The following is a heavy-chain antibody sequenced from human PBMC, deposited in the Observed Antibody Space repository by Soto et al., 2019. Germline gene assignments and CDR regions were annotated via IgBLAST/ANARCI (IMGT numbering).Heavy chain of an antibody. CDR2: INPSGGST. CDR1: GYTFTSYY. Sequence: QVQLVQSGAEVKKPGASVKVSCKASGYTFTSYYMHWVRQAPGQGLEWMGIINPSGGSTSYAQKFQGRVTMTRDTSTSTVYMELSSLRSEDTAVYYCARAGRGGRRETSGWYWDWGQGTLVTVSS. D-gene: IGHD6-19*01. CDR3: ARAGRGGRRETSGWYWD. V-gene: IGHV1-46*01. J-gene: IGHJ4*02.